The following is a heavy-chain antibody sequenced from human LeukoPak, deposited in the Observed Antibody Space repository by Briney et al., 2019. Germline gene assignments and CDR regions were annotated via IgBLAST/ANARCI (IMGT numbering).Heavy chain of an antibody. D-gene: IGHD4-11*01. CDR3: ARAPRSDYPLDV. Sequence: SETLSLTCTVSGGSISSYYWNWIRQPAGKGLEWIGRIYTSGSTTYSPSLKSRITMSPDTSKNQFSLNLTSVTAADTAVYYCARAPRSDYPLDVWGQGTTVTVSS. V-gene: IGHV4-4*07. CDR2: IYTSGST. J-gene: IGHJ6*02. CDR1: GGSISSYY.